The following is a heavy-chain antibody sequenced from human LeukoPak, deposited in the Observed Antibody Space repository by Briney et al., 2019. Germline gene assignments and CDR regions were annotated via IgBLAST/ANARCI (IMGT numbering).Heavy chain of an antibody. J-gene: IGHJ4*02. V-gene: IGHV3-53*01. CDR3: AREIAAAGTIDY. D-gene: IGHD6-13*01. CDR2: IYSGGST. Sequence: GGSLRPSCAASGFTVSSNYMSWVRQAPGKGLEWVSVIYSGGSTYYADSVKGRFTISRDNSKNTLYLQMNSLRAEDTALYYCAREIAAAGTIDYWGQGTLVTVSS. CDR1: GFTVSSNY.